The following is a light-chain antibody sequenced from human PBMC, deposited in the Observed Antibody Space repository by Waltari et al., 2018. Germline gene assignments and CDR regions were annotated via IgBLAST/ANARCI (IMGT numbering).Light chain of an antibody. Sequence: CRHSQSIATYLTRYQQRPGQSPSLLIYDASKTATGVPARFSGSGSETDFTLTISSLQPEDFAVYYCQQRRNWPRTFGGATRVQI. J-gene: IGKJ4*02. CDR3: QQRRNWPRT. CDR2: DAS. CDR1: QSIATY. V-gene: IGKV3-11*01.